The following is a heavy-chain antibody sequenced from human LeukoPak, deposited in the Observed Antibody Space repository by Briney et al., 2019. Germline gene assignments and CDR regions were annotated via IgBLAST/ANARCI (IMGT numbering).Heavy chain of an antibody. CDR3: ARGMTTVTISNWYFDL. Sequence: GGSLRLSCAASGFSFDDYGMSWVRRAPGKGREWVYSSNWNGGSTGYADSVKGRFTISRDNAKNYLSLQMNSVRAEDTALYYCARGMTTVTISNWYFDLWGRGTPVTVSS. D-gene: IGHD4-17*01. CDR1: GFSFDDYG. CDR2: SNWNGGST. J-gene: IGHJ2*01. V-gene: IGHV3-20*04.